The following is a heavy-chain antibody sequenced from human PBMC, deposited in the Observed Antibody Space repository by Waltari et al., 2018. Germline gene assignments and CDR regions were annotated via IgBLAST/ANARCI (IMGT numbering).Heavy chain of an antibody. CDR3: ARDQGGIAVAGFFDY. D-gene: IGHD6-19*01. CDR1: GYTFTSYG. V-gene: IGHV1-18*01. Sequence: QVQLVQSGAEVKKPGASVKVSCKASGYTFTSYGISWVRQAPGQGLEWMGWSSATNGNTNYAQKLQGRVTMTTDTATSTAYMELRSLRSDDTAVYYCARDQGGIAVAGFFDYWGQGTLVTVSS. J-gene: IGHJ4*02. CDR2: SSATNGNT.